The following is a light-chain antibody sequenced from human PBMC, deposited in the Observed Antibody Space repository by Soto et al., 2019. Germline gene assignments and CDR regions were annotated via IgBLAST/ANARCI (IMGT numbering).Light chain of an antibody. V-gene: IGLV1-51*02. CDR2: ENN. J-gene: IGLJ2*01. CDR3: GTWDNSLSAVV. Sequence: QSVLTQPPSVSAAPGQQVTISCSGGSSNIGKNFVSWYQQLPGSAPKLLIYENNKRPSGIPDRFSGSKSGTSATLGISELQTGDEADYYCGTWDNSLSAVVFGGGTKVTVL. CDR1: SSNIGKNF.